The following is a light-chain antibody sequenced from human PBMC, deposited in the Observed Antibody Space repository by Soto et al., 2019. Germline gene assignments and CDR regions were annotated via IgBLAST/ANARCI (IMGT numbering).Light chain of an antibody. CDR1: QTFSSH. CDR2: DAS. J-gene: IGKJ5*01. Sequence: EIVLTQSPATLSLSPGERATLSCRASQTFSSHLAWYQQKPGQAPRLLIYDASKRATGIPARFSGRGSGTDCTLTISSLEPEDFAVYDCQQRSNWPPVITFGQGTRLEIK. CDR3: QQRSNWPPVIT. V-gene: IGKV3-11*01.